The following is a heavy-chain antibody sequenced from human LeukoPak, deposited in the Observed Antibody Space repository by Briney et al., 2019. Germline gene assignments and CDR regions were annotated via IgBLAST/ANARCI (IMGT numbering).Heavy chain of an antibody. Sequence: GGSLRLSCAASGFTFSSYAMSWVRRAPGKGLGGVSAISGSGGSTYYADSVKGRFTISRDNSKNTLYLQMNSLRAEDTAVYYCAKRGLGSSSLFRVFDYWGQGTLVTVSS. D-gene: IGHD6-6*01. CDR1: GFTFSSYA. V-gene: IGHV3-23*01. J-gene: IGHJ4*02. CDR2: ISGSGGST. CDR3: AKRGLGSSSLFRVFDY.